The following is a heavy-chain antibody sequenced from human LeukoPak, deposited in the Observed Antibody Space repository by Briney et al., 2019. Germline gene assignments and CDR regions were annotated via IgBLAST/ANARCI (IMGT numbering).Heavy chain of an antibody. Sequence: SQTLSLTCTVSGGSVRSGGYCLNWIRQHPGEGLEWIGFIYDSGNAYYNPSYNPSLKSRVTISVDTSENQLSLKLTSVTAADTAVYYCARGIVVVTATEYYFDYWGQGTLVTVSS. CDR1: GGSVRSGGYC. V-gene: IGHV4-31*03. J-gene: IGHJ4*02. CDR2: IYDSGNA. D-gene: IGHD2-21*02. CDR3: ARGIVVVTATEYYFDY.